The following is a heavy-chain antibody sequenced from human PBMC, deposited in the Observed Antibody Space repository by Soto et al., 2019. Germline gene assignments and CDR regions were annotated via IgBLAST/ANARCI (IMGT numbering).Heavy chain of an antibody. CDR2: INNDGSST. CDR3: ARDPTVVVVVPGSYYMDV. Sequence: GGSLRLSCAASGFTFSRYWMHWVRQAPGKGLVWVSRINNDGSSTSYADSVKGRFTISRDNAKNTLYLQMNSLRAEDTAVYYCARDPTVVVVVPGSYYMDVWGRGTTVTVSS. J-gene: IGHJ6*03. D-gene: IGHD2-15*01. CDR1: GFTFSRYW. V-gene: IGHV3-74*01.